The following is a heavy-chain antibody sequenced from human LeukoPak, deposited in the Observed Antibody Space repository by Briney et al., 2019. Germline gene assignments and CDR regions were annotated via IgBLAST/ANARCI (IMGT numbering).Heavy chain of an antibody. CDR3: APTYYYDSSGPPGANYFDY. Sequence: GGSLRLSCAASGFTFSSYSMNWVRQAPGKGLEWVSSISSSSSYIYYADSVKGRFTISRDNAKNSLYLQMNSLRAEDTAVYYCAPTYYYDSSGPPGANYFDYWGQGTLVTVSS. J-gene: IGHJ4*02. CDR1: GFTFSSYS. D-gene: IGHD3-22*01. V-gene: IGHV3-21*01. CDR2: ISSSSSYI.